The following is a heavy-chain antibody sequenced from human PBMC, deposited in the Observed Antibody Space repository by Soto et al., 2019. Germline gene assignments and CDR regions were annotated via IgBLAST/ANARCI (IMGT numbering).Heavy chain of an antibody. CDR1: GFPFSSYA. CDR3: ARDLGYCTNGVCWYFDY. V-gene: IGHV3-64*01. Sequence: GGSLSLSCAASGFPFSSYAMHWVRQAPGKGLEYVSAISSNGGSTYYANSVKGRFTISRDNSKNTLYLQMGSLRAEDMAVYYCARDLGYCTNGVCWYFDYWGQGTLVTVSS. D-gene: IGHD2-8*01. J-gene: IGHJ4*02. CDR2: ISSNGGST.